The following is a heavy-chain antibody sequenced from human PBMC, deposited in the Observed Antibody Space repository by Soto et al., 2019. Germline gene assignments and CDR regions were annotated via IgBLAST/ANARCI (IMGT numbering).Heavy chain of an antibody. V-gene: IGHV4-34*01. CDR3: ASTIRWYPLYFDY. J-gene: IGHJ4*02. CDR2: VHHSGST. CDR1: GGYFSDFN. D-gene: IGHD6-13*01. Sequence: QVQLQQWGAGLLKPSETLSLTCGVYGGYFSDFNWSWMRQLPGKGLECIGDVHHSGSTNYNPSLKSRVTMAVYSSKNKFSLRLTSVTAAHTAVYYGASTIRWYPLYFDYWGQGTLVTVSS.